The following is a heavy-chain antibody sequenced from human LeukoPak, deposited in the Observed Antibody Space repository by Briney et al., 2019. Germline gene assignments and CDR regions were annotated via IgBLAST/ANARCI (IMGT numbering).Heavy chain of an antibody. Sequence: GGTLRLSCAASGFTFSIYGMTWVRQAPGKGLEWVSGISGSGGHTYYADSVKGRFTISRDNSKNTLYLQMNSLRAEDTAVYYCARDSGYDQSYDYWGQGTLVTVSS. CDR1: GFTFSIYG. J-gene: IGHJ4*02. D-gene: IGHD5-12*01. CDR3: ARDSGYDQSYDY. CDR2: ISGSGGHT. V-gene: IGHV3-23*01.